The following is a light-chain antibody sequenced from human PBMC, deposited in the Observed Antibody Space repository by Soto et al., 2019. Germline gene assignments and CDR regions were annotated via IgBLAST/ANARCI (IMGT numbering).Light chain of an antibody. CDR3: CSYVDTDTWV. CDR2: EVS. CDR1: SSDVGGYAY. J-gene: IGLJ3*02. V-gene: IGLV2-14*01. Sequence: QSALTQPASVSGSPGQSITISCTGTSSDVGGYAYVSWYQQYPGKAPKLVISEVSNRPSGVSHRFSGSRSGNTASLTISGLQAEDEADYYCCSYVDTDTWVFGGGTQLTVL.